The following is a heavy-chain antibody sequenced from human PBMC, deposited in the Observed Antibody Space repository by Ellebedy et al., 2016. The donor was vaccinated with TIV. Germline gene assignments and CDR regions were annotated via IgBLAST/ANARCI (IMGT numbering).Heavy chain of an antibody. J-gene: IGHJ4*02. V-gene: IGHV1-2*02. CDR2: INPNSGGT. D-gene: IGHD6-19*01. CDR1: GYTFTSYG. CDR3: ARGYSSGYVDY. Sequence: ASVKVSCKASGYTFTSYGISWVRLAPGQGLEWMGWINPNSGGTNYPQKFQGRVTMTRDTSISTAYMELSRLRSDDTAAYYCARGYSSGYVDYWGQGTLVTVSS.